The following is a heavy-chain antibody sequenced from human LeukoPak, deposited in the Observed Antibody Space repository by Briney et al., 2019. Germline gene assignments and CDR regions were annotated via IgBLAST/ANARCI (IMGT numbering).Heavy chain of an antibody. Sequence: WGSLRLSCAASGFTFDNYAMSWVRQAPGKGLEWVSTIGAGGENAYYADSVKGRFTISRDNSKNTVYLQMNSLSAEDTAVYYCAKGATPRLRFFDWFAAPDYWGQGTLVTVSS. J-gene: IGHJ4*02. V-gene: IGHV3-23*01. D-gene: IGHD3-9*01. CDR2: IGAGGENA. CDR3: AKGATPRLRFFDWFAAPDY. CDR1: GFTFDNYA.